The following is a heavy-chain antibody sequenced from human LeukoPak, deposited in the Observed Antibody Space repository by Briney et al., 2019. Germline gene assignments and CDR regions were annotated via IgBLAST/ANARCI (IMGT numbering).Heavy chain of an antibody. D-gene: IGHD5-18*01. J-gene: IGHJ4*02. CDR1: GFTFSSYW. Sequence: GGSLRLSCAVSGFTFSSYWMSWVREAPGEALEWVDNIRQYGNEQCYGGAVKRRFTISRDNAKKSLYLQMNSLRAEDTAVYYCARDASIQPCDSWGQGTLVTVSS. V-gene: IGHV3-7*04. CDR2: IRQYGNEQ. CDR3: ARDASIQPCDS.